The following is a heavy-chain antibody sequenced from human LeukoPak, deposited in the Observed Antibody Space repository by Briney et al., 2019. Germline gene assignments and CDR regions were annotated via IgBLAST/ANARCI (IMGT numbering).Heavy chain of an antibody. D-gene: IGHD3-10*01. J-gene: IGHJ4*02. CDR3: ARDGGVYYGSGSYSY. CDR1: GFTFSSYW. Sequence: GGSLRLSCAASGFTFSSYWMSWVRQAPGKGLEWVANIKQDGSEKYYVDSVKGRFTISRDNAKNSLYLQMNSLRAEDTAVYYCARDGGVYYGSGSYSYWGQGTLVTVSS. V-gene: IGHV3-7*03. CDR2: IKQDGSEK.